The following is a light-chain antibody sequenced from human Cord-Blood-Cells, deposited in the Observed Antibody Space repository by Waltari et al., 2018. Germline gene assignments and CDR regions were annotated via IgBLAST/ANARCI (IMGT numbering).Light chain of an antibody. J-gene: IGLJ3*02. CDR1: SSNIGAGYD. CDR3: QSYDSSLSGSV. Sequence: SVTISCTGSSSNIGAGYDVHWYQQLPGTASKLLIYGNSNRPSGVPDRFSGSKSGTSASLAITGLQAEDEADYYCQSYDSSLSGSVFGGGTKLTVL. CDR2: GNS. V-gene: IGLV1-40*01.